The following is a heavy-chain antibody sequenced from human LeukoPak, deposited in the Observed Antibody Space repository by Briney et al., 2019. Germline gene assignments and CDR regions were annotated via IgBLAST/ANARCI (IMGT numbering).Heavy chain of an antibody. Sequence: GGSLRLSCAASGFTVSSDYMSWVRQAPGKGLEWVSVIYSGGSTYYADSVKGRFTISRDNSKNTLYLQMNSLRAEDTAVYYCARASSGWPNFDYWGQGTLVTVSS. D-gene: IGHD6-19*01. CDR3: ARASSGWPNFDY. CDR1: GFTVSSDY. J-gene: IGHJ4*02. CDR2: IYSGGST. V-gene: IGHV3-53*01.